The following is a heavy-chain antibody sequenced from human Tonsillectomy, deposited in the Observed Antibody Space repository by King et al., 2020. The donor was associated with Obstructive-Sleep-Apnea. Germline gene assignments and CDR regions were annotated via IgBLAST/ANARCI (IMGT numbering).Heavy chain of an antibody. J-gene: IGHJ4*02. V-gene: IGHV1-8*01. CDR3: ARGVEAGVDY. Sequence: QLVQSGAEVKKPGASVKVSCKSSGYDFTSLDINWVRQAAGQGLEWMGWMSPNSGNTGYAQKFKGRVTMTRDTSISTAYMELSSLTSDDTAVYYCARGVEAGVDYWGQGTLVTVSS. D-gene: IGHD1-26*01. CDR2: MSPNSGNT. CDR1: GYDFTSLD.